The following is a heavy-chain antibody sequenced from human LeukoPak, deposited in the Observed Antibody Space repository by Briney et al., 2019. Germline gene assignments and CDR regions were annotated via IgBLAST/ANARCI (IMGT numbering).Heavy chain of an antibody. CDR3: ARVPGRGFGSSADY. Sequence: GGSLRLSCAASGFTFSTFWMSWVRQAPGKGLEWVAIMRYDGSEGYYVDSVKGRFTISRDNARNSLYLQMNSLRAEDTAVYYCARVPGRGFGSSADYWGQGMLVTVSS. CDR1: GFTFSTFW. CDR2: MRYDGSEG. D-gene: IGHD6-6*01. V-gene: IGHV3-7*01. J-gene: IGHJ4*02.